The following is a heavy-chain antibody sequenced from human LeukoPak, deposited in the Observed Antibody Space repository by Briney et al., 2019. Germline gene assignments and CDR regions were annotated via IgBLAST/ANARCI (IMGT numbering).Heavy chain of an antibody. CDR3: TRSTVWFGDSWYFDY. J-gene: IGHJ4*02. CDR2: IRSKDYGGTT. D-gene: IGHD3-10*01. V-gene: IGHV3-49*04. Sequence: PGGSLRLSCTASGFTFGDYAMSWVRQAPGKGLEWVGFIRSKDYGGTTEYAASVKGRFTISRDDSKSIAYLQMNSLKTEDTAVYYCTRSTVWFGDSWYFDYWGQGTLVTVSS. CDR1: GFTFGDYA.